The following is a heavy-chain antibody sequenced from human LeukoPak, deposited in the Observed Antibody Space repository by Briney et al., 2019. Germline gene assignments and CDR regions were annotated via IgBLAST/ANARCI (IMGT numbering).Heavy chain of an antibody. D-gene: IGHD2-2*01. CDR3: AKERSDLPSYNSFDP. V-gene: IGHV3-23*01. CDR1: GFTFSSYA. Sequence: GGSLRLSCAASGFTFSSYATSWARQAPGKGLEWVSGIGGSGGSTYYADSVKGRFTISRDNSKNTLYLQMNSLRAEDTAVYYCAKERSDLPSYNSFDPWGQGTLVTVSS. CDR2: IGGSGGST. J-gene: IGHJ5*02.